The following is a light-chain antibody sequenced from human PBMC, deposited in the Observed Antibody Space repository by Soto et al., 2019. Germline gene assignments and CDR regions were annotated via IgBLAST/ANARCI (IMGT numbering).Light chain of an antibody. V-gene: IGKV1-5*03. CDR3: QQYNVYPWT. Sequence: DIQMTQSPSTLSASVGDRVTITCRASQSISSWLAWYQQKAGEAPKLLIYKASSLESGVPSRFGGSGSGTEFTLTISSLQSDDFATYYCQQYNVYPWTFGQGTKAEIK. J-gene: IGKJ1*01. CDR2: KAS. CDR1: QSISSW.